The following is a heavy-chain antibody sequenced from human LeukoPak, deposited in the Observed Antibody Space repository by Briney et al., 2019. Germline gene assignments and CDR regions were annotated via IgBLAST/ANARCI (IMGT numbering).Heavy chain of an antibody. CDR3: ARDGERTVTFDY. Sequence: SVKVSCKASGGTFSSYAISWVRQAPGQGLEWMGGIIPIFGTANYAQKSQGRVTITADESTSTAYMELSSLRSEDTAVYYCARDGERTVTFDYWGQGTLVTVSS. J-gene: IGHJ4*02. V-gene: IGHV1-69*13. CDR1: GGTFSSYA. D-gene: IGHD4-11*01. CDR2: IIPIFGTA.